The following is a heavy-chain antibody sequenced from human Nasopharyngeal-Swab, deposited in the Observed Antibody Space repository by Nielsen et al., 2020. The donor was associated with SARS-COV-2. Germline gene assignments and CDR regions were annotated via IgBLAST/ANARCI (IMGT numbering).Heavy chain of an antibody. Sequence: SETLSLTCTVSGGSISGYFWSWVRQPPEKGLEWIGYIHYGGSTNCNPSLKSRVTISVDMSKNQFSLRLASVTAADTAVYYCARGRNYVYTPFDYWGQGSLVTVSS. J-gene: IGHJ4*02. CDR2: IHYGGST. CDR1: GGSISGYF. CDR3: ARGRNYVYTPFDY. V-gene: IGHV4-59*01. D-gene: IGHD1-7*01.